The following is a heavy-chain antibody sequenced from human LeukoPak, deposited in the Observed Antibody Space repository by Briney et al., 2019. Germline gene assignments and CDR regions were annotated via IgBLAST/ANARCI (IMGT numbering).Heavy chain of an antibody. J-gene: IGHJ5*02. CDR2: INPNSGGT. Sequence: GASVKVSCKASGYTFTGYYMHWVRQAPGQGLEWMGWINPNSGGTNYARKFQGRVTMTRDTSISTAYMELSRLRSDDTAVYYCARDRRYCSGGSCYRGEWFDPWGQGTLVTVSS. D-gene: IGHD2-15*01. CDR1: GYTFTGYY. CDR3: ARDRRYCSGGSCYRGEWFDP. V-gene: IGHV1-2*02.